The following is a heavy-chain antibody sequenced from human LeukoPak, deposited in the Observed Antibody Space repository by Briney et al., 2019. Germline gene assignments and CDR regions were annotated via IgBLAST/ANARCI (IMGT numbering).Heavy chain of an antibody. V-gene: IGHV1-18*04. J-gene: IGHJ4*02. D-gene: IGHD5-18*01. Sequence: GASVKVSCKASGYTFTSYGISWVRQAPGQGLEWVGWISGYNGNTNYAQKVQGRVNMTTDISTSTAYMELRSLRSDDTAVYYCARAPRGYSYGYLDFWGQGSLVTVSS. CDR1: GYTFTSYG. CDR3: ARAPRGYSYGYLDF. CDR2: ISGYNGNT.